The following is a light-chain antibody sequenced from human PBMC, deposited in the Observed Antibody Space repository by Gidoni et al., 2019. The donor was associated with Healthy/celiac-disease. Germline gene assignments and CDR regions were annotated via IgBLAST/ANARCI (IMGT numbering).Light chain of an antibody. V-gene: IGKV3-20*01. Sequence: EMVLTQSPGTLSLSPGERATLSCRASQSVSSSYLACYTQKPGQAPRLLIYGASSWATGIPDRFNGSGSGTVFTLPISRLWPEDSAVYYRQQYGSSPCPFGQGTKVEIK. CDR2: GAS. CDR3: QQYGSSPCP. CDR1: QSVSSSY. J-gene: IGKJ1*01.